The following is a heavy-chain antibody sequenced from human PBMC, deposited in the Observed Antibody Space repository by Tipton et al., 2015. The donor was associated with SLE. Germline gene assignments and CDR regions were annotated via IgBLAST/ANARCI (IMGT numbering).Heavy chain of an antibody. CDR1: GGSISNSNW. Sequence: TLSLTCAVSGGSISNSNWWSWVRQPPGKGLEWIGEIYHSGSTNDNPSLKRRVTISVDKSKNQVSLKLSSVTAADTAVYYCARVGSASGYAFDIWGQGTMVTVSS. J-gene: IGHJ3*02. CDR2: IYHSGST. V-gene: IGHV4-4*02. D-gene: IGHD6-19*01. CDR3: ARVGSASGYAFDI.